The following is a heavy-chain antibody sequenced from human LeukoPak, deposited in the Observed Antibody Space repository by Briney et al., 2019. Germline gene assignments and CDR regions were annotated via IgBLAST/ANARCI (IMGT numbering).Heavy chain of an antibody. Sequence: GGSLRLSCAASGFTFSSYDMSWVRQAPGKGLEWVSAISGSGIAIYYADSVKGRFTISRDNTKNSLFLQMNSLRAEDTAVYYCAELGITMIGGVWGKGTTVTISS. CDR1: GFTFSSYD. CDR2: ISGSGIAI. CDR3: AELGITMIGGV. V-gene: IGHV3-23*01. J-gene: IGHJ6*04. D-gene: IGHD3-10*02.